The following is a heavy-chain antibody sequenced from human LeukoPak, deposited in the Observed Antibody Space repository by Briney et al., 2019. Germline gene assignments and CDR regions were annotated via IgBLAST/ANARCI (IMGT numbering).Heavy chain of an antibody. CDR1: GGSISNYY. V-gene: IGHV4-59*01. D-gene: IGHD4-23*01. CDR2: FHYSGST. Sequence: PSETLSLTCTVSGGSISNYYWSWIRQPPGKGLEWIGYFHYSGSTNYSPSLKSRVTISVDTSKNQFSLKLSSVTAADTAVYYCARGEHWGGNDYDAFDIWGQGTMVTVSS. CDR3: ARGEHWGGNDYDAFDI. J-gene: IGHJ3*02.